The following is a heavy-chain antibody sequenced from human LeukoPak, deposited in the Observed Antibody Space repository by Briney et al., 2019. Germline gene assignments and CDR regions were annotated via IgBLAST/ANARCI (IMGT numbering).Heavy chain of an antibody. J-gene: IGHJ4*02. CDR1: GYTFTGYY. CDR2: INPNSGGT. D-gene: IGHD6-19*01. V-gene: IGHV1-2*02. Sequence: EASVKVSCKASGYTFTGYYMHWVRQAPGQGLEWMGWINPNSGGTNYAQKFQGRVTMTRDTSISTAYMELSRLRSDGTAVYYCARDLAVAGTSYFDYWGQGTLVTVSS. CDR3: ARDLAVAGTSYFDY.